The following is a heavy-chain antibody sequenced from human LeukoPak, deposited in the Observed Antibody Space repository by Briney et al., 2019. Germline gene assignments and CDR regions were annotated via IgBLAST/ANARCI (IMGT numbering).Heavy chain of an antibody. Sequence: PGRSLRLSCAASGFTFSSYGMHWVRQAPGKGLEWVAVIWYDGSNKYYADSVKGRFTISRDNSKNTLYLQMNSLRAEDTAVYYCARGGIIAAAWFDYWGQGTLVTVSS. CDR3: ARGGIIAAAWFDY. V-gene: IGHV3-33*01. CDR2: IWYDGSNK. CDR1: GFTFSSYG. D-gene: IGHD6-13*01. J-gene: IGHJ4*02.